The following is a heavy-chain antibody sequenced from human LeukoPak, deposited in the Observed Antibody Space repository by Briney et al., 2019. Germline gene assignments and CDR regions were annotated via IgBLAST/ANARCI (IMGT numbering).Heavy chain of an antibody. CDR1: AFTFSSYW. CDR3: ARAITAVDSY. CDR2: IDEDGTEK. J-gene: IGHJ4*02. Sequence: GGSLRLSCAASAFTFSSYWMNWVRQAPGEGLEWVAGIDEDGTEKYYVESVKGRFTISRDNAKKSVYLQMNSVRADDTAVYYCARAITAVDSYWGQGTLVTVSS. D-gene: IGHD6-13*01. V-gene: IGHV3-7*01.